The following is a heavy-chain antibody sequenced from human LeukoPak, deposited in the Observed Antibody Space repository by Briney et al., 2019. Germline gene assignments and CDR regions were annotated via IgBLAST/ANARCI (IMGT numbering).Heavy chain of an antibody. CDR2: ISSSSSTI. Sequence: GGSLRLPCAASGFTFSSYNMNWVRQAPGKGLEWVSYISSSSSTIYYADSVKGRLTTSRDNAKNSLYLQMNSLRADDTAVYYCARDWAGGLFDYWGQGTLVTVSS. D-gene: IGHD3-16*01. J-gene: IGHJ4*02. CDR1: GFTFSSYN. V-gene: IGHV3-48*01. CDR3: ARDWAGGLFDY.